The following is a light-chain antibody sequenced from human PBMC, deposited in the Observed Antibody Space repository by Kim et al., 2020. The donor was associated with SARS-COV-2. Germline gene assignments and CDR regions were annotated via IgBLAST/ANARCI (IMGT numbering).Light chain of an antibody. V-gene: IGLV3-21*04. CDR2: YDS. J-gene: IGLJ1*01. CDR1: NIGSKS. CDR3: QVWDISSYHYV. Sequence: SYELTQPPSVSVAPGKTARITCGGNNIGSKSVHWYQQKPGQAPVLVIYYDSDRPSGIPERFSGSNSGNTATLTISRVEAGDEADYYCQVWDISSYHYVFG.